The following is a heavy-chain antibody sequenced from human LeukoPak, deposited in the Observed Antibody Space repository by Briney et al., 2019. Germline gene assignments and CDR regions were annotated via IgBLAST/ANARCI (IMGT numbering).Heavy chain of an antibody. CDR1: GFTFNTYG. CDR2: IVHDGNNE. D-gene: IGHD5-24*01. CDR3: ARDDGYNRYFDY. Sequence: PGGSLRLSCAASGFTFNTYGMHWVRQAPGKGLEWVAVIVHDGNNEYYADSVKGRFTISRDNAKNSLYLQMNSLRAEDTAVYYCARDDGYNRYFDYWGQGTLVTVSS. V-gene: IGHV3-30*03. J-gene: IGHJ4*02.